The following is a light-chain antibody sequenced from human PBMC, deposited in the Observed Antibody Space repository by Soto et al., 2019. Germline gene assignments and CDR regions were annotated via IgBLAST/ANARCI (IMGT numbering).Light chain of an antibody. CDR3: QSYDSSLNAVI. CDR1: TSNIGAGYD. J-gene: IGLJ2*01. CDR2: DNN. Sequence: QSALTQPPSLSGSPGQRVSISCTGSTSNIGAGYDVNWYQQLPGTAPKLLIYDNNNRPSGVPDRFSGSKSGTSASLAITGLQAEDEADYYCQSYDSSLNAVIFGGGTKLTVL. V-gene: IGLV1-40*01.